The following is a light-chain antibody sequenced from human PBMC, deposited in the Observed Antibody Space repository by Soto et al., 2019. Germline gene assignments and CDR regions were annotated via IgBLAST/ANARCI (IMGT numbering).Light chain of an antibody. Sequence: QSVLTQPPSVSGAPGQRVIISCTGSSSNIGAGYTVNWYQQLPGTAPKLLIYDNSNRPSGVPDRFSGSDSGTSASLAVTGLLAEDEADYYCQSYDSSLPGWVFGGGTKLTVL. V-gene: IGLV1-40*01. J-gene: IGLJ3*02. CDR2: DNS. CDR1: SSNIGAGYT. CDR3: QSYDSSLPGWV.